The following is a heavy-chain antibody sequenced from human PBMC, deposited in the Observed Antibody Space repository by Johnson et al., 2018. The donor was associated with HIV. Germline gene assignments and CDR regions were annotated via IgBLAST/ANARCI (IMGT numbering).Heavy chain of an antibody. D-gene: IGHD4-17*01. CDR1: GFTFDDYA. J-gene: IGHJ3*02. CDR2: IRNDGSET. Sequence: VQVVESGGGLVQPGRSLRLSCGASGFTFDDYAMHWVRQAPGKGLEWVSGIRNDGSETAYADSVKGRFFIYSDKSKNTLYLQMDSLRDEDTAVYYCARDSTPWGGDYVDYAFDIWGQGTMVTVSS. CDR3: ARDSTPWGGDYVDYAFDI. V-gene: IGHV3-9*01.